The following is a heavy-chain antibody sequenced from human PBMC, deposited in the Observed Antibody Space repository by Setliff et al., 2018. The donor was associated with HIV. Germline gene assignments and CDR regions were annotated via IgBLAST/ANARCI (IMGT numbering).Heavy chain of an antibody. J-gene: IGHJ5*02. CDR1: GFSVGDNY. Sequence: GGSLRLSCEISGFSVGDNYMTWVRQTPKMGLEWVSLIYAAGATYYADSVEGRFTISRDTSTNTLYLQMHSLRADDTAVYYCAKDLLASFGEPYPPTANWFDPWGQGTLVTVSS. V-gene: IGHV3-53*01. D-gene: IGHD3-10*01. CDR3: AKDLLASFGEPYPPTANWFDP. CDR2: IYAAGAT.